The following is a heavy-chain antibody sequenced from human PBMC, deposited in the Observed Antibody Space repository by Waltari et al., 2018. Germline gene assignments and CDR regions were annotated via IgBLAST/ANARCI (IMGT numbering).Heavy chain of an antibody. J-gene: IGHJ4*02. D-gene: IGHD3-10*02. CDR2: LYSNNNA. CDR1: GFAVSTRY. CDR3: AKDRASSGAWDYVDH. Sequence: VQLVESGGDLVQPGGCLRLSCAASGFAVSTRYMTWIRQSPGKGLECVSVLYSNNNAYYLDSVEGRFTVSRDNSKNTLYLHMNNLRREDSAVYYCAKDRASSGAWDYVDHWGQGTLVTVSS. V-gene: IGHV3-66*01.